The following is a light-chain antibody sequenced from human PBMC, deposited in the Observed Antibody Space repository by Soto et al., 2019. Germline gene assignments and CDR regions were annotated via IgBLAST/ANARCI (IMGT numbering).Light chain of an antibody. V-gene: IGLV3-21*04. CDR2: YGI. CDR3: HVWDIDSDQPV. Sequence: SYELTQPPSVSVAPGETAKITCGGNNIGSQSVHWYQQKPGQAPVVVIDYGIDRPSGIPERFSGSNYGNTATLTITRVDAGDEADYYCHVWDIDSDQPVFGGGTKLTVL. J-gene: IGLJ2*01. CDR1: NIGSQS.